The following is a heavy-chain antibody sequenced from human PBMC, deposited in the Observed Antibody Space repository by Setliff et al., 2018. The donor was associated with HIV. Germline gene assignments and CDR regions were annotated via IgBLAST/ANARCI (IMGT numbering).Heavy chain of an antibody. CDR1: GYSFTTSG. D-gene: IGHD1-1*01. J-gene: IGHJ4*02. Sequence: ASVKVSCKASGYSFTTSGVSWVRQAPGQGLERMGWINIRSGNTNYAQKFQGRVTMTTDTSTSTAYMGLRSLRSDDTSVYYCARQLSNSLESWGQGTPVTVSS. CDR2: INIRSGNT. V-gene: IGHV1-18*01. CDR3: ARQLSNSLES.